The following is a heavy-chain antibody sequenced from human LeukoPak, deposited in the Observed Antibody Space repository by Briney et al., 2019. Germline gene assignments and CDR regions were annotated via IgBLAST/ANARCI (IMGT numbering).Heavy chain of an antibody. V-gene: IGHV3-23*01. CDR3: ASHYDSRGYYYFDY. CDR1: GFTFSTYA. J-gene: IGHJ4*02. CDR2: ISGSGSST. D-gene: IGHD3-22*01. Sequence: GGSLRLSCAAFGFTFSTYAMSWVRQAPGKGLEGVSTISGSGSSTYYADSVKGRLTISRDHSIKTLYLQLNSLRAEDTAVYYCASHYDSRGYYYFDYWGQGTLVTVSS.